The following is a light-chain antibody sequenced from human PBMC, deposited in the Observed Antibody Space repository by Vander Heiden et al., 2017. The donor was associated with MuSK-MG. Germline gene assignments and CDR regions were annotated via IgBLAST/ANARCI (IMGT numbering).Light chain of an antibody. V-gene: IGKV1-9*01. J-gene: IGKJ4*01. Sequence: DIQFTQSPSFLSASVGDRVTITCRASQVITSYLAWFQQKPGKAPNLLIYAASTLQSGVPSRFGGSGSGTEFTLTISSLQPEDFATYYCQQLKTYPLTFGGGTKVEIK. CDR1: QVITSY. CDR3: QQLKTYPLT. CDR2: AAS.